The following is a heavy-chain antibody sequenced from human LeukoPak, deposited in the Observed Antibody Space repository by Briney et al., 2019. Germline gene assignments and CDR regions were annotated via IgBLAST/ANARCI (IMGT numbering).Heavy chain of an antibody. D-gene: IGHD3-3*01. CDR1: GFTFTSSA. Sequence: ASVKVSRKASGFTFTSSAVQWVRQARGQRLEWIGWIVVGSGNTNYAQKFQERVTITRDMSTSTAYMELSSLRSEDTAVYYCAAHYDFWLDDAFDIWGQGTMVTVSS. V-gene: IGHV1-58*01. CDR3: AAHYDFWLDDAFDI. CDR2: IVVGSGNT. J-gene: IGHJ3*02.